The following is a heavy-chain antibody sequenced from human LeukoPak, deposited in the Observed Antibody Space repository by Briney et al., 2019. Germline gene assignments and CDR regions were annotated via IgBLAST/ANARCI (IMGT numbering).Heavy chain of an antibody. D-gene: IGHD3-10*01. CDR3: ARGVWLRELLGY. V-gene: IGHV4-59*01. CDR1: GGSISSYY. J-gene: IGHJ4*02. CDR2: IYYSGST. Sequence: SETLSLTCTVSGGSISSYYWSWIRQPPGKRLEWIGYIYYSGSTNHNPSLKSRVTISVDTSKNQFSLKLSSVTAADTAVYYCARGVWLRELLGYWGQGTLVTVSS.